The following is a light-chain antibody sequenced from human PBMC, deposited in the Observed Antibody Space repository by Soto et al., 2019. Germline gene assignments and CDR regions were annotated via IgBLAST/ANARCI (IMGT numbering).Light chain of an antibody. Sequence: QSVLTQPPSASGSPGQSVTISCTGTSSDVGAYNYVSWYQQLPGKAPKLIIYEVSKRPSGVPDRSSGSKSGNTASLTVSGLQAEDEADYYCTSYAGTYSFFYVFGTGTKVTV. CDR2: EVS. V-gene: IGLV2-8*01. CDR1: SSDVGAYNY. J-gene: IGLJ1*01. CDR3: TSYAGTYSFFYV.